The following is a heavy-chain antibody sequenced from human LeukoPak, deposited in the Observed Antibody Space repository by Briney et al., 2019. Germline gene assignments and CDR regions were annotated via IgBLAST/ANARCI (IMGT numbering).Heavy chain of an antibody. CDR2: ISNHGGST. D-gene: IGHD6-6*01. V-gene: IGHV3-64*01. Sequence: RGSLRLSCAASGFTFSRYSMHWVRQAPGKGLEYVSAISNHGGSTYYVKSVKGRFTISRDNSKNTLYLQMGSLRAEDMAVYYCARTSIAAREADYWGQGRLVSVSS. CDR1: GFTFSRYS. J-gene: IGHJ4*01. CDR3: ARTSIAAREADY.